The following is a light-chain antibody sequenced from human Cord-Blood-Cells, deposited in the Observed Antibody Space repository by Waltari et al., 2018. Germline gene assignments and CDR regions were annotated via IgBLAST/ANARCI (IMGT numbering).Light chain of an antibody. CDR1: SSDVGGYNY. Sequence: SALTQPASVSGSPGQSITISCTGTSSDVGGYNYVSWYQQHSGKAPKLMIYDVSNRPSWVSKRFAGAKAGNTAALTISGIQAEDEADYYGSSYTSSSTLPVFGGGTKRTV. CDR3: SSYTSSSTLPV. CDR2: DVS. V-gene: IGLV2-14*01. J-gene: IGLJ2*01.